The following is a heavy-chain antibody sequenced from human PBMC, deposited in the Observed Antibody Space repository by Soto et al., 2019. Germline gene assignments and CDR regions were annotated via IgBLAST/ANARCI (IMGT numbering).Heavy chain of an antibody. CDR1: GFSLSNARMG. Sequence: QVTLKESGPVLVKPTETLTLTCTFSGFSLSNARMGVSWIRQPPGKALEWLAHIFSNDEKSYSTSLKSRLTISKDSSKSEVVLTMTNMDPVDTATYYCARIRIQLWLPYAPDAFDIWGQGTMVTVSS. CDR2: IFSNDEK. J-gene: IGHJ3*02. V-gene: IGHV2-26*01. CDR3: ARIRIQLWLPYAPDAFDI. D-gene: IGHD5-18*01.